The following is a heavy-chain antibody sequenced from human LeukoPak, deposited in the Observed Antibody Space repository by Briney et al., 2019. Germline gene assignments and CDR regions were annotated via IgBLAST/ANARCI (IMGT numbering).Heavy chain of an antibody. J-gene: IGHJ4*02. Sequence: GASVKVSCKASGYTFTGYYMHWVRQAPGQGLEWMGWIYPNSGGTGYAQNFQGRVTMTWDTSITTAYMELNRLMSDDTAVYYCAREFPRTSGFDYWGQGSLVTVSS. V-gene: IGHV1-2*02. D-gene: IGHD1-26*01. CDR2: IYPNSGGT. CDR1: GYTFTGYY. CDR3: AREFPRTSGFDY.